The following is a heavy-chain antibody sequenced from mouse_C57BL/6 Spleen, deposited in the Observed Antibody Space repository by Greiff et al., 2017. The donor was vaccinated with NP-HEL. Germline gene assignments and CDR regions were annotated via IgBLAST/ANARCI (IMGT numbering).Heavy chain of an antibody. CDR1: GFTFSDYG. CDR3: GTTVVAPLDY. CDR2: ISSGSSTI. D-gene: IGHD1-1*01. Sequence: VQLKESGGGLVKPGGSLKLSCAASGFTFSDYGMHWVRQAPEKGLEWVAYISSGSSTIYYADTVKGRFTISRDNAKNTLFLQMTSLRSEDTAMYYCGTTVVAPLDYWGQGTTLTVSS. J-gene: IGHJ2*01. V-gene: IGHV5-17*01.